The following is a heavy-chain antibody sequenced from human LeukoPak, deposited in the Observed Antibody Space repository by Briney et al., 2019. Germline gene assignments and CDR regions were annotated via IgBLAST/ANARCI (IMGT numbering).Heavy chain of an antibody. V-gene: IGHV3-23*01. CDR3: AKSGVARKTITGVLSAFDI. J-gene: IGHJ3*02. CDR2: ITGRSDSA. CDR1: GFTFSSYA. Sequence: GGSLRLSCVASGFTFSSYAMSWVRQAPGKGLEWVSSITGRSDSAYYADSVKGRFTISRDNFKNTLYLQMNSLRAEDSAVYYCAKSGVARKTITGVLSAFDIWGQGTLVTVSS. D-gene: IGHD1-20*01.